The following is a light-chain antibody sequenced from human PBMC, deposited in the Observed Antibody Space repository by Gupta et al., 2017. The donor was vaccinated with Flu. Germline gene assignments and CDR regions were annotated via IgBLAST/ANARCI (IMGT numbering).Light chain of an antibody. V-gene: IGLV7-46*01. Sequence: QASFTQDPSLPVSAAGTVTLTCGSSTGAVTSGHYPYWFQQKPGQAPRTLIYDTTNRHSWTPARFSGSLVGSKAALTLSGAQPVDEAEYYCLLSYSGAGVFGGGTKLTVL. J-gene: IGLJ3*02. CDR1: TGAVTSGHY. CDR3: LLSYSGAGV. CDR2: DTT.